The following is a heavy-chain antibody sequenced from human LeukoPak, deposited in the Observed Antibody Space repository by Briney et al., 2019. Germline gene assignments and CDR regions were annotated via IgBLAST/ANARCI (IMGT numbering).Heavy chain of an antibody. CDR1: GFTFDTYW. Sequence: GGSLRLSCAASGFTFDTYWMHWVRQAPGKGLVRVSRSNSDGSSTSYADSVKGRFTISRDNAKNSLYLQMNSLRAEDTAVYYCAELGITMIGGVWGKGTTVTISS. D-gene: IGHD3-10*02. CDR3: AELGITMIGGV. V-gene: IGHV3-74*01. CDR2: SNSDGSST. J-gene: IGHJ6*04.